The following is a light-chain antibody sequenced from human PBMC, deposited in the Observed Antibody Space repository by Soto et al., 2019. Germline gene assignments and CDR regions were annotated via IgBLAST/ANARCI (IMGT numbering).Light chain of an antibody. CDR3: SSYTSISTHVV. CDR2: EVS. V-gene: IGLV2-14*01. Sequence: QSALTQPASVSGSPGQSITISCTGTSSDVGGYNYVSWYQQHPGKAPKLMIYEVSNRPSGVSNRFSGSKSGNTASLTISGLQREDEADYYCSSYTSISTHVVFGGGTKVTVL. J-gene: IGLJ2*01. CDR1: SSDVGGYNY.